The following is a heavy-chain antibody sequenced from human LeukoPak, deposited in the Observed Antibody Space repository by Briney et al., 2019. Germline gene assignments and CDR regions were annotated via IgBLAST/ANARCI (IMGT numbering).Heavy chain of an antibody. CDR2: IYSGGTT. CDR3: ARDQNGVGALLY. J-gene: IGHJ4*02. Sequence: GGSLRLSCAASGFTVSNNYMSWVRQAPGKGLEWVSVIYSGGTTYYTDSVKGRFTISRDNSKNTLYLQMNSLRAEDTAVYYCARDQNGVGALLYWGQGTLVTVSS. V-gene: IGHV3-53*05. CDR1: GFTVSNNY. D-gene: IGHD4/OR15-4a*01.